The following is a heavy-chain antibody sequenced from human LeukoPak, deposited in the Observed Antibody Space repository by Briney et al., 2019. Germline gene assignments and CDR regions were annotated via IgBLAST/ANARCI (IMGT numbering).Heavy chain of an antibody. CDR3: ARDRSVRGSRWFVRDYYYYRVV. V-gene: IGHV1-18*01. D-gene: IGHD6-13*01. CDR1: GYTFPRYV. CDR2: ISAYNGNT. J-gene: IGHJ6*03. Sequence: ASVKVSCKASGYTFPRYVISWVRQAPGQGLEWMGWISAYNGNTNYAQKLQGRVTMTTDTSTSTAYMEVRSQRSDDTAGYECARDRSVRGSRWFVRDYYYYRVVWGKGTTVTVSS.